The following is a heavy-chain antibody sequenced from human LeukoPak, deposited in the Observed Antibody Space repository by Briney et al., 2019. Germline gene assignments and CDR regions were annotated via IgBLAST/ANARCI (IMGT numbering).Heavy chain of an antibody. J-gene: IGHJ4*02. CDR1: VVTFSSYS. CDR3: ASSHSYGGFDY. Sequence: GGALRLSCAASVVTFSSYSMNGVREAPGGGGERGSYISSSSRTIYYADSVKARFTISRDNAKNSLYLQMNSLRDEDTAVYYCASSHSYGGFDYWGQGTLVTVSS. CDR2: ISSSSRTI. V-gene: IGHV3-48*02. D-gene: IGHD5-18*01.